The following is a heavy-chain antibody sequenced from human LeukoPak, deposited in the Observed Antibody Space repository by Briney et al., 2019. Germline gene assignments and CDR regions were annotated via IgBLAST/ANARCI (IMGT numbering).Heavy chain of an antibody. CDR2: IIPIFGTA. V-gene: IGHV1-69*05. Sequence: SVKVSCKASGGTFSSYAISWVRQAPGQGLEWMGRIIPIFGTANYAQKFQGRVTMTRDTSTSTVYMELSSLRSEDTAVYYCALGRALADYYFDYWGQGTLVTVSS. CDR1: GGTFSSYA. CDR3: ALGRALADYYFDY. J-gene: IGHJ4*02. D-gene: IGHD1-26*01.